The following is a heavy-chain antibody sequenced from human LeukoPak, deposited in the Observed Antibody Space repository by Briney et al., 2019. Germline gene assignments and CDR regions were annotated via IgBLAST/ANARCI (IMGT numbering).Heavy chain of an antibody. CDR3: ARIEMIVVVSWFDP. CDR2: INHSGST. CDR1: GGSFSGYY. J-gene: IGHJ5*02. D-gene: IGHD3-22*01. V-gene: IGHV4-34*01. Sequence: PSETLSLTCAVYGGSFSGYYWGWIRQPPGEGLEWIGEINHSGSTNYNPSLKSRVTISVDKSKNQFSLKLSSVTAADTAVYYCARIEMIVVVSWFDPWGQGTQVTVSS.